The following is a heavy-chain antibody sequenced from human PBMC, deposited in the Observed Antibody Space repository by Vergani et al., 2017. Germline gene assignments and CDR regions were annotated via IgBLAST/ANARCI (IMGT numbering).Heavy chain of an antibody. Sequence: QVQLQESGPGLVKPSETLSLTCSVSGYSIRRGYYWGWIRQPPGKGLEWIATVFHSGSAYYNPSLRRRVTISVETSKNQFSLRLTTLTAADTAVYYRARQFWVSQGVGAFETWGRGTEVSVSS. CDR3: ARQFWVSQGVGAFET. V-gene: IGHV4-38-2*02. CDR2: VFHSGSA. D-gene: IGHD3-16*01. J-gene: IGHJ3*02. CDR1: GYSIRRGYY.